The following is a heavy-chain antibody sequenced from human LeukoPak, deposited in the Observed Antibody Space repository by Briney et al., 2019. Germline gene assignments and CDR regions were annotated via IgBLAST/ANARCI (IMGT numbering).Heavy chain of an antibody. J-gene: IGHJ4*02. V-gene: IGHV3-23*01. CDR3: AKDGGLWVSAHWGDS. D-gene: IGHD7-27*01. CDR2: ITTGDGNT. CDR1: GFTFSSYA. Sequence: GGSLRLSCAASGFTFSSYAMTWVRQAPGKGLKWVSTITTGDGNTYYADSVKGRFTVSRDDSKNTLYLQMNSLRAEDTAVYYCAKDGGLWVSAHWGDSWGRGTLVTVSS.